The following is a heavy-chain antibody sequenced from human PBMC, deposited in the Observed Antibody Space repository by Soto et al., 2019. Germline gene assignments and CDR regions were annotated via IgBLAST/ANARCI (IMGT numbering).Heavy chain of an antibody. CDR3: ARGSGSSWPTHLDY. V-gene: IGHV3-13*01. Sequence: GGSLRLSCAASGFTFSSYDMHWVRQATGKGLEWVSAIGTAGDTYYPGSVKGRFTISRENAKNSLYLQMNSLRAGDTAVYYCARGSGSSWPTHLDYWGQGTLVTVSS. D-gene: IGHD6-13*01. CDR2: IGTAGDT. J-gene: IGHJ4*02. CDR1: GFTFSSYD.